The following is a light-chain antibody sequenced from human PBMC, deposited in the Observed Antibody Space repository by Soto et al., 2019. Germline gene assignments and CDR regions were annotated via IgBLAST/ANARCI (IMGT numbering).Light chain of an antibody. CDR3: ASWDDSLSGYV. CDR2: MND. CDR1: TSNILRNY. Sequence: VLTQPPSASGNPGQRLTISCSGSTSNILRNYVYWYRQFPGTAPRLLISMNDQRPSGVPDRFSGSKSGTSASLAISGLRSEDEADYYCASWDDSLSGYVFGTGTKVTVL. V-gene: IGLV1-47*01. J-gene: IGLJ1*01.